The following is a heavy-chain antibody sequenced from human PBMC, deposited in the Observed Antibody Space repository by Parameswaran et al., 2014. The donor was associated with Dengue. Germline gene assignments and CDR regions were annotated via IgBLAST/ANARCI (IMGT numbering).Heavy chain of an antibody. D-gene: IGHD3-10*01. CDR2: IYYMGAP. CDR3: ARDSYGAYYYGSGSYGDAFDI. J-gene: IGHJ3*02. Sequence: WIRQPPRKGLEWIGYIYYMGAPTTTPPSKSRVTISVDTSKNQFSLKLSSVTAADTAVYYCARDSYGAYYYGSGSYGDAFDIWGQGTMVTVSS. V-gene: IGHV4-59*01.